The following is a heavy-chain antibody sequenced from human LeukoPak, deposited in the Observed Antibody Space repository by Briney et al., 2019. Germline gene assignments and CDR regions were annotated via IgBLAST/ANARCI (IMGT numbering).Heavy chain of an antibody. D-gene: IGHD3-3*01. Sequence: SETLSLPCAVYGGSFSGYYWSWLRQPPGKGLEWIGEINHSGSTNYNPSLKSILTISVDSSKNPFSLKLSSVTAADTAVYYCVRAIGVVIISYFDYWGQGTLVTVSS. J-gene: IGHJ4*02. CDR1: GGSFSGYY. V-gene: IGHV4-34*01. CDR3: VRAIGVVIISYFDY. CDR2: INHSGST.